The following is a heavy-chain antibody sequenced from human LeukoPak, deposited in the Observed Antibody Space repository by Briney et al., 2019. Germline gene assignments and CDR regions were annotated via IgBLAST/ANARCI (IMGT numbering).Heavy chain of an antibody. V-gene: IGHV3-20*04. Sequence: PGGSLRLSCAACGFRFGDYGMRWARRAPGKGLEWVSHVSWNRDNILYGDSVKGRFTISRDNAKNPLYLQMDSLRAEDTASYYCARLRAGSDYSDSTYYSYYYMDVWGKGATVTVSS. D-gene: IGHD4-11*01. CDR2: VSWNRDNI. J-gene: IGHJ6*03. CDR1: GFRFGDYG. CDR3: ARLRAGSDYSDSTYYSYYYMDV.